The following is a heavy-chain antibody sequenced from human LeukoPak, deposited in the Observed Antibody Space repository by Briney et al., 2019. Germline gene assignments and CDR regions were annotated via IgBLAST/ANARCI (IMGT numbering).Heavy chain of an antibody. CDR1: GFTFSNAW. J-gene: IGHJ4*02. CDR2: VKKDGTYR. Sequence: GGSLRLSCAASGFTFSNAWMNWVRQAPGEGLVCVARVKKDGTYRDYGDSVKGRFTISRDNAKNTLYLQMNSLRVEDTARYYCVRDDDVYGFDYWGQGTVVTVSS. CDR3: VRDDDVYGFDY. D-gene: IGHD3-16*01. V-gene: IGHV3-74*01.